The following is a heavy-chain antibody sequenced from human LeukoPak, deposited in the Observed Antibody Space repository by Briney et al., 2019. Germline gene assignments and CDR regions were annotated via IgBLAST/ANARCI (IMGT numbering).Heavy chain of an antibody. CDR3: ARGGPDHAFDI. J-gene: IGHJ3*02. D-gene: IGHD1-14*01. CDR1: GFTFSSYA. V-gene: IGHV3-23*01. CDR2: ISGSTGST. Sequence: GGSLRLSCAASGFTFSSYAISWVRQAPGKGLEWVSGISGSTGSTYYVDSVKGRFTISRDNSKNTVYLQMNSLRDEDTAVYYCARGGPDHAFDIWGQGTMVTVSS.